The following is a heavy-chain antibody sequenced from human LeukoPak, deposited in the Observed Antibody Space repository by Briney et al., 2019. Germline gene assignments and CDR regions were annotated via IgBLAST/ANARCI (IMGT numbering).Heavy chain of an antibody. D-gene: IGHD1-1*01. Sequence: PGGSLRLSCAASGFTFNSYPMSWVRQVPGEGLQWVSAIGDNGHDAKYAPSVKGRFTISRDNSKNTLYLQMDSLRVEDTAIYYCGRDWKVDYWGQGTLVTVSS. V-gene: IGHV3-23*01. CDR2: IGDNGHDA. J-gene: IGHJ4*02. CDR1: GFTFNSYP. CDR3: GRDWKVDY.